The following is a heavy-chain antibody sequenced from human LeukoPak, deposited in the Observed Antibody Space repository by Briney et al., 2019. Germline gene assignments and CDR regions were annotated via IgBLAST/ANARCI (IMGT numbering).Heavy chain of an antibody. J-gene: IGHJ4*02. D-gene: IGHD4-17*01. CDR3: ARQPYGHYFDY. CDR2: IYYSGST. CDR1: GGSISSSSYY. V-gene: IGHV4-39*01. Sequence: SETLSLTCTVPGGSISSSSYYWGWIRQPPGKGLEWIGSIYYSGSTYYNPSLKSRVTISVDTSKNQFSLKLSSVTAADTAVYYCARQPYGHYFDYWGQGTLVTVSS.